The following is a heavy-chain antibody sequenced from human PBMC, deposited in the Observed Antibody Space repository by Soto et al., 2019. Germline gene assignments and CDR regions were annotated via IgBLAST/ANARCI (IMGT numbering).Heavy chain of an antibody. Sequence: QVQLVQSGAEVKKPGASVKVSCKASGYTFTSYGISWVRQAPGQGLEWMGWISAYNGNTNYAQKLQGRVIMTTDTSTSTAYMELRSLRSDDTAVYYCARDHEVRGDYYYYGMDVWGQGTTVTVSS. V-gene: IGHV1-18*01. J-gene: IGHJ6*02. D-gene: IGHD3-10*01. CDR2: ISAYNGNT. CDR1: GYTFTSYG. CDR3: ARDHEVRGDYYYYGMDV.